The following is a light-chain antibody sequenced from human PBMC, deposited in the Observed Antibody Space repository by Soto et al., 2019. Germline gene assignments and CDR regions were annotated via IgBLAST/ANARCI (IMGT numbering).Light chain of an antibody. V-gene: IGLV2-8*02. Sequence: QSALTQPPSESRSPGQSVTIYSGGTSSDVGGYNYVSWYQQHPGKAPKLMIFEVSERPSGVPDRFSGSKSGNTASLTVSGLQADDEADYYFSSYAGTKPVVFGGGTKLTVL. CDR1: SSDVGGYNY. J-gene: IGLJ2*01. CDR3: SSYAGTKPVV. CDR2: EVS.